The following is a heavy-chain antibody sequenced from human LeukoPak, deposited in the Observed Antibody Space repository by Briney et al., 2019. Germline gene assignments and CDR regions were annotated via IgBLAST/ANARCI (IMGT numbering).Heavy chain of an antibody. D-gene: IGHD3-10*01. J-gene: IGHJ4*02. CDR2: IYYNGST. CDR3: ARDVGYYGSGSYYSADY. V-gene: IGHV4-59*01. Sequence: SETLSLTCTASGGSISSYYRSWIRQPPGKGLEWIGCIYYNGSTNDNPSLKSRVTISVDTCKNQFSLKLRSVTAADTAVYYCARDVGYYGSGSYYSADYWGQGTLVTVSS. CDR1: GGSISSYY.